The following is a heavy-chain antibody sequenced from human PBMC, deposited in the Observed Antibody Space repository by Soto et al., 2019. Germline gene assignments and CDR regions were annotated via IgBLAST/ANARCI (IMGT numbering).Heavy chain of an antibody. V-gene: IGHV3-33*01. CDR2: MWSDGNNT. CDR3: ARDYDSSGFYSYYFDH. CDR1: GFTFSAHG. Sequence: GGSLRLSCAASGFTFSAHGMHWVRQAPGRGLAWVAIMWSDGNNTYYADSVKGRFTVSRDNSKKMLYLQMNSLRAEDTAVYYCARDYDSSGFYSYYFDHWGQGTLVTVSS. D-gene: IGHD3-22*01. J-gene: IGHJ4*02.